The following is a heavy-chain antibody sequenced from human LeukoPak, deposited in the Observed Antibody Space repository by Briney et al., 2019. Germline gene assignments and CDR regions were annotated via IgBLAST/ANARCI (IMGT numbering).Heavy chain of an antibody. D-gene: IGHD3-22*01. CDR3: ARQQDSSGYCDY. CDR2: IYYSGST. V-gene: IGHV4-59*08. CDR1: GGSTSSYY. J-gene: IGHJ4*02. Sequence: NPSETLSLTCTVSGGSTSSYYWSWIRQPPGKGLEWIGYIYYSGSTNYNPSLKSRVTISVDTSKNQFSLKLSSVTAADTAVYYCARQQDSSGYCDYWGQGTLVTVSS.